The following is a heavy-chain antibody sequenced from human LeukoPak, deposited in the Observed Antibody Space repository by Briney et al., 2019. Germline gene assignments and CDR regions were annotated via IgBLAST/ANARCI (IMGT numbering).Heavy chain of an antibody. Sequence: ASVKVSCKASGFTFTRSTMQWVRQARGQRLEWIGWIVVGSGNTNYAQKFQERVTITRDMSTNTAYMELSSLRSEDTAVYYCAADLSIQLWAYYYYAMDVWGQGTTVTVSS. J-gene: IGHJ6*02. D-gene: IGHD5-18*01. CDR2: IVVGSGNT. CDR3: AADLSIQLWAYYYYAMDV. V-gene: IGHV1-58*02. CDR1: GFTFTRST.